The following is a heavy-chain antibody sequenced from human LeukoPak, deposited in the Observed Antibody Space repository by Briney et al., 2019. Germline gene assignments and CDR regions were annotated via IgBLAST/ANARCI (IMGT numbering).Heavy chain of an antibody. Sequence: PGGSLRLSCAASGFTFSSCWMTWVRQAPGKGLEWVSAISGSGGSTYYADSVKGRFTISRDNSKNTLYLQMNSLRAEDTAVYYCAGGIVVPAASYYFDYWGQGTLVTVSS. CDR3: AGGIVVPAASYYFDY. J-gene: IGHJ4*02. D-gene: IGHD2-2*01. V-gene: IGHV3-23*01. CDR2: ISGSGGST. CDR1: GFTFSSCW.